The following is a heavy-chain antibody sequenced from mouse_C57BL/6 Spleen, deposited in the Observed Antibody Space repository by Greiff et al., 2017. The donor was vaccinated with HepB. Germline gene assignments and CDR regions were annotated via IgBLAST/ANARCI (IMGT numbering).Heavy chain of an antibody. Sequence: VQLQQSGPELVKPGASVKISCKASGYSFTDYNMNWVKQRNGKSLEWIGVINPNYGTTSYNQKFKCKATLTVDKSPSTAYMQLSSLTSEDSAVYYCASYYGSIPCFAYWGQGTLVTFSA. V-gene: IGHV1-39*01. CDR2: INPNYGTT. CDR3: ASYYGSIPCFAY. D-gene: IGHD1-1*01. CDR1: GYSFTDYN. J-gene: IGHJ3*01.